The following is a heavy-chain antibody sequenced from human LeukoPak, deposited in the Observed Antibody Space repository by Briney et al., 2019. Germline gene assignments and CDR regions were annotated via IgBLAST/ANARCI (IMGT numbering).Heavy chain of an antibody. Sequence: SETLSLTCTVSGGSISSSGSYRGWIRQPPGKGLEWIGTIYYSGSTYYNPSLKSRGSISVDTSKNQFSLKLSSVTAADTAVYYCARGDYGYWFDFWGQGTLVTVSS. J-gene: IGHJ4*02. V-gene: IGHV4-39*01. CDR2: IYYSGST. D-gene: IGHD2-15*01. CDR3: ARGDYGYWFDF. CDR1: GGSISSSGSY.